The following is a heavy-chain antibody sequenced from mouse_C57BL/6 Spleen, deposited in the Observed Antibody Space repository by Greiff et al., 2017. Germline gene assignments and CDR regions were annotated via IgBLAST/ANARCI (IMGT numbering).Heavy chain of an antibody. J-gene: IGHJ4*01. CDR1: GFTFSDYG. CDR2: ISSGSSTI. V-gene: IGHV5-17*01. Sequence: VMLVESGGGLVKPGGSLKLSCAASGFTFSDYGMHWVRQAPEKGLEWVAYISSGSSTIYYADTVKGRFTISRDNAKNTLFLQMTSLRSEDTAMYYCAYYGSSYGAMDYWGQGTSVTVSS. CDR3: AYYGSSYGAMDY. D-gene: IGHD1-1*01.